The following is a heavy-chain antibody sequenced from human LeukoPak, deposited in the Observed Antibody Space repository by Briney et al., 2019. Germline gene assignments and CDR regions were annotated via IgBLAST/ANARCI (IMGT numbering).Heavy chain of an antibody. J-gene: IGHJ4*02. CDR1: GFTFSSYA. V-gene: IGHV3-30-3*01. CDR2: ISYDGSNK. CDR3: ARVSGSYLGY. D-gene: IGHD1-26*01. Sequence: GGSLRLSCAASGFTFSSYAMHWVRQAPGKGLEWVAVISYDGSNKYYADSVKGRFTISRDNSKNTLYLQMNSLRAEDTAVYYCARVSGSYLGYWGQGTLVTVSS.